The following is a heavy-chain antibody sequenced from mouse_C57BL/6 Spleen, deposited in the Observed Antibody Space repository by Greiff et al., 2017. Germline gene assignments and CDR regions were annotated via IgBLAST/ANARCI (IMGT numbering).Heavy chain of an antibody. CDR3: ARDGSSYGYFEV. Sequence: EVQLVESGGGLVQSGRSLRLSCATSGFTFSDFYMEWVRQAPGKGLEWIAASRNKANDYTTEYSASVKGRFIVSRDTSQSVLYLQMNALRVEDTAIYYCARDGSSYGYFEVWGTGTTVTVSS. CDR1: GFTFSDFY. CDR2: SRNKANDYTT. J-gene: IGHJ1*03. V-gene: IGHV7-1*01. D-gene: IGHD1-1*01.